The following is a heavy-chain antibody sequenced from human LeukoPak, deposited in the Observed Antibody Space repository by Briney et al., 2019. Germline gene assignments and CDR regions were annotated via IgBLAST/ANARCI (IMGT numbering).Heavy chain of an antibody. CDR1: GDSINSGDYY. CDR3: ARATITMAVGVPADAFDI. D-gene: IGHD3-10*01. V-gene: IGHV4-30-4*08. CDR2: IYYTGNT. Sequence: SQTLSLTCTVSGDSINSGDYYWSWIRQPPGKGLEWIGYIYYTGNTYHNPSLKSRINISVDTSKKQFSLKLRSVTAADTAVYYCARATITMAVGVPADAFDIWGPGTMVTVSS. J-gene: IGHJ3*02.